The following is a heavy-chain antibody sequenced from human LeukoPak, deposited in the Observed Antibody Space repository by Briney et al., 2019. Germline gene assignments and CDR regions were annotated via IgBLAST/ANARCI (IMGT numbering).Heavy chain of an antibody. Sequence: SVKVSCKASGGTFSSYAISWVRQAPGQGLEWMGRIIPILGIANYAQKFQGRVTITADKSTSTAYMELSSLRSEDTAVYYCAKPQYDSSGYSYAFDIWGQGTMVTVSS. CDR2: IIPILGIA. V-gene: IGHV1-69*04. CDR1: GGTFSSYA. J-gene: IGHJ3*02. D-gene: IGHD3-22*01. CDR3: AKPQYDSSGYSYAFDI.